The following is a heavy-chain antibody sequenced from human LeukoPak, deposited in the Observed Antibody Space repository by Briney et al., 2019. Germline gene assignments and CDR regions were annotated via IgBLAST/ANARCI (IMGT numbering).Heavy chain of an antibody. CDR2: IYYSGST. CDR1: GGSISSYY. J-gene: IGHJ3*02. V-gene: IGHV4-59*08. Sequence: SETLSLTCTVSGGSISSYYWSWIRQPPGKGLEWIGYIYYSGSTNYNPSLKSRVTISVDTSKNQFSLKLSSVTAADTAVYYRARHGYYYGSGSYPDAFDIWGQGTMVTVSS. CDR3: ARHGYYYGSGSYPDAFDI. D-gene: IGHD3-10*01.